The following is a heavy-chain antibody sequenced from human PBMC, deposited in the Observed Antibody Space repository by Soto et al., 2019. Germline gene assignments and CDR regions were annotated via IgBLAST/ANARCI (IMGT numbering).Heavy chain of an antibody. J-gene: IGHJ4*02. Sequence: SETLSLTCTVSGGSMIAYYWNWMRQPPGKGLQWIGYTYYSGSTTYNPSLKSRVTISVDSSKNQFSLKLDSVTPADTAVYYCASVRGTAGKGFFYFWGPGTLVIVSS. CDR3: ASVRGTAGKGFFYF. CDR2: TYYSGST. D-gene: IGHD6-13*01. CDR1: GGSMIAYY. V-gene: IGHV4-59*01.